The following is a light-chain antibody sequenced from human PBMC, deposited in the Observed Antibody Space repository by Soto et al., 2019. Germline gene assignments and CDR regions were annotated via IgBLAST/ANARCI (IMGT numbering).Light chain of an antibody. CDR3: CSFARSSTFYV. V-gene: IGLV2-23*01. Sequence: QSALTQPASVSGSPGPSITISCSGTSSDVGSSNLVSWYQQHPGKAPKLIVFEADSRPSGVSGRFSGSKSGNTASLTISGLRAEDEADYYCCSFARSSTFYVFGTGTKLTVL. CDR2: EAD. CDR1: SSDVGSSNL. J-gene: IGLJ1*01.